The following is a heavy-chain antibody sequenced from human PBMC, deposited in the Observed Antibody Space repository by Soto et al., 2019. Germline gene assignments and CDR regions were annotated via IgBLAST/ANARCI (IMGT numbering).Heavy chain of an antibody. J-gene: IGHJ4*02. CDR1: GFTFSSHD. Sequence: EVQLLESGGGLVQPGGSLRLSCTASGFTFSSHDMSWVRQAPGKGLVWVSAISGGGGSTYYADSVNCRFTISRDNSKNTLYLQMNSLRAEDTAAYYCAKDERGTTLFDNWGQGTLVTVSS. V-gene: IGHV3-23*01. CDR2: ISGGGGST. CDR3: AKDERGTTLFDN. D-gene: IGHD1-26*01.